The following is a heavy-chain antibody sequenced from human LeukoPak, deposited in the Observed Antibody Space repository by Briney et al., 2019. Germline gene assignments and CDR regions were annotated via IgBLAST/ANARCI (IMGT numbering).Heavy chain of an antibody. CDR3: TRLGAAAGLTDY. J-gene: IGHJ4*02. V-gene: IGHV3-73*01. D-gene: IGHD6-13*01. CDR1: GFTFSGSA. Sequence: PGGSLRLSCAASGFTFSGSAMHWVRQASGKGLEWVGRIRSKANSYATAYAASVKGRFTISRDDSKNTAYLQMNSLKTEDTAVYYCTRLGAAAGLTDYWGQGTLVTVSP. CDR2: IRSKANSYAT.